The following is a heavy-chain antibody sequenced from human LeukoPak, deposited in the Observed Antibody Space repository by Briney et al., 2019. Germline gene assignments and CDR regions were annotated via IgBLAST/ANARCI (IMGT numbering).Heavy chain of an antibody. V-gene: IGHV3-30*02. J-gene: IGHJ3*02. Sequence: GGSLRLSCAASGFTFSSYSMNWVRQAPGKGLEWVAFIRYDGSNKYYADSVKGRFTISRDNSKNTLYLQMNSLRAEDTAVYYCAKAPPPYCSGGSCFDAFDIWGQGTMVTVSS. CDR2: IRYDGSNK. D-gene: IGHD2-15*01. CDR1: GFTFSSYS. CDR3: AKAPPPYCSGGSCFDAFDI.